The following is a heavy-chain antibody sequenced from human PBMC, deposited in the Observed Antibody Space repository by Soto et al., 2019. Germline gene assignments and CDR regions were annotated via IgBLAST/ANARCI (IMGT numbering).Heavy chain of an antibody. D-gene: IGHD5-12*01. J-gene: IGHJ6*02. CDR2: ISSNGGST. CDR3: VNGALSGYSGYEWGYYYYGMDV. Sequence: PGGSLRLSCSASGFTFSSYAMHWVRQAPGKGLEYVSAISSNGGSTYYADSVKGRFTISRDNSKNTLYLQMSSLRAEDTAVYYCVNGALSGYSGYEWGYYYYGMDVWGQGNTVTVSS. CDR1: GFTFSSYA. V-gene: IGHV3-64D*06.